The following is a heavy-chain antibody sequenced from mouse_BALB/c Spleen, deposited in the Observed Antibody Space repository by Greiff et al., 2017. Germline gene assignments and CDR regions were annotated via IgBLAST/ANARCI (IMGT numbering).Heavy chain of an antibody. Sequence: SGPELVKPGASVKISCKASGYSFTGYFMNWVMQSHGKSLEWIGRINPYNGDTFYNQKFKGKATLTVDKSSSTAHMELRSLASEDSAVYYCARGHYDYDDAMDYWGQGTSVTVSS. CDR3: ARGHYDYDDAMDY. CDR1: GYSFTGYF. CDR2: INPYNGDT. J-gene: IGHJ4*01. V-gene: IGHV1-20*02. D-gene: IGHD2-4*01.